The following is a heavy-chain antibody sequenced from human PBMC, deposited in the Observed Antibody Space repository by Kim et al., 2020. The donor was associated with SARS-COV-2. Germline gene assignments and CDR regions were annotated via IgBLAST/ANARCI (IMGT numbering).Heavy chain of an antibody. CDR1: GYTFTTRY. Sequence: ASVKVSCKTSGYTFTTRYLHWVRQAPGQGLEWMGRINPSSGVTNSAQKFEGRVTMTRYTSISTAYMELSRLRSDDTVVYYCARGNTETIDYWGQGTLVTVSS. CDR2: INPSSGVT. J-gene: IGHJ4*02. V-gene: IGHV1-2*05. CDR3: ARGNTETIDY.